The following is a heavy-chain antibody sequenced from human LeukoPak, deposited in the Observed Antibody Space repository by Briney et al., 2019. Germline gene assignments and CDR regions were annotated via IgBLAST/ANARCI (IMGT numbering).Heavy chain of an antibody. CDR3: AKGTVGVTSLLDS. Sequence: GGSLRLSCAASGFTFASYAMSWVRQAPGKGLEWVSSISGIGDSTYCADSVKGRFTISRDNSKNTLYLQMNSLRAEDTAVYYCAKGTVGVTSLLDSWGQGTLVTVPS. CDR2: ISGIGDST. D-gene: IGHD1-26*01. CDR1: GFTFASYA. J-gene: IGHJ4*02. V-gene: IGHV3-23*01.